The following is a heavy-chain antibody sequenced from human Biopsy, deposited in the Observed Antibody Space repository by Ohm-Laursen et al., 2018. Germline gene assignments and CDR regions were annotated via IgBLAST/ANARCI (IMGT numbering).Heavy chain of an antibody. CDR2: NIPILGTG. V-gene: IGHV1-69*06. J-gene: IGHJ1*01. Sequence: SVKVSCKVPGVTFSNYGVNWVRQAPGQGLEWLGGNIPILGTGNYAQKFQDRVTVAADTSTSTATMELRSLRSDDTAVYYCATKLTGYFHHWGQGTLVIVSS. CDR3: ATKLTGYFHH. CDR1: GVTFSNYG. D-gene: IGHD3-9*01.